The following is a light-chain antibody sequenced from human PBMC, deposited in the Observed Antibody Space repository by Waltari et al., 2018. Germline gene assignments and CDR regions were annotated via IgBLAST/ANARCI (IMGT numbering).Light chain of an antibody. CDR3: GTWDSSLSGAV. CDR2: ENT. CDR1: SSTIGNNS. Sequence: QSVFTQPPSVSAAPGQRVTIPCPGGSSTIGNNSVSWYRQFPGAAPKPLIYENTKRPSGIPGRFSGSKSGTSATLDITGLQAGDEADYYCGTWDSSLSGAVFGGGTHLTVL. J-gene: IGLJ7*01. V-gene: IGLV1-51*02.